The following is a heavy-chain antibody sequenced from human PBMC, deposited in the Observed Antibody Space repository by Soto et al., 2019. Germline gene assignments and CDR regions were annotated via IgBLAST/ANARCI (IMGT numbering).Heavy chain of an antibody. Sequence: QVQLVESGGGVVQPGRSLRLSCAASGFIFGNYAVHWVRQAPGRGLEWLAVISDDGNNKYYADSVKGRFTISRDNSKNTLYLQMHSLRAEYTAVYFCANVSGTLVPGILDSWGQGTLVTVSS. V-gene: IGHV3-30*04. CDR1: GFIFGNYA. J-gene: IGHJ4*02. CDR3: ANVSGTLVPGILDS. D-gene: IGHD3-10*01. CDR2: ISDDGNNK.